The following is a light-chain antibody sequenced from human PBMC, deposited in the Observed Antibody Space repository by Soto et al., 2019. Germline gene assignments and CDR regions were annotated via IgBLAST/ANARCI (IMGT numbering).Light chain of an antibody. CDR2: DAS. CDR3: QHSWT. Sequence: DIHMTQSPSTLSAALGDRVTITCRASQSISSWLAWYQQKPGKAPKLLIYDASSLESGVPSRFSGSGSGTEFTLTISSLQPDDFATYYCQHSWTFGQGTKVDI. V-gene: IGKV1-5*01. J-gene: IGKJ1*01. CDR1: QSISSW.